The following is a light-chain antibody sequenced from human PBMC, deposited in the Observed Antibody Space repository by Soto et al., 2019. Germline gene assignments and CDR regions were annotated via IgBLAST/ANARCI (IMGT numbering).Light chain of an antibody. CDR2: AAS. CDR1: QSVSIN. J-gene: IGKJ1*01. CDR3: HQYHSWPWT. Sequence: EIVLTQSPCTLSLSPGERATLSCRASQSVSINLAWYQQKPGQVPRLLIYAASTRATSIPARFSGSGSETEFTLTISSLQSEDLAIYYCHQYHSWPWTFGQGTNVDI. V-gene: IGKV3-15*01.